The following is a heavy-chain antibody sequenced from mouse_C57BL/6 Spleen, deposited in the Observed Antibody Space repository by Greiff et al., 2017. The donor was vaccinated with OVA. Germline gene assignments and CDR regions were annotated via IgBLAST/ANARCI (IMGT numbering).Heavy chain of an antibody. CDR2: ISSGGDDI. CDR3: TRVSGTFYAVAY. J-gene: IGHJ4*01. D-gene: IGHD4-1*01. CDR1: GFTFSSYA. Sequence: EVQLVESGVGLVKPGGSLKLSCAASGFTFSSYAMSWVRQTPEKRLEWVAYISSGGDDIYYADTVKGRFTIYSANARNTLYWQMSSLKSKDTAMYYCTRVSGTFYAVAYWGQGTSVTVSS. V-gene: IGHV5-9-1*02.